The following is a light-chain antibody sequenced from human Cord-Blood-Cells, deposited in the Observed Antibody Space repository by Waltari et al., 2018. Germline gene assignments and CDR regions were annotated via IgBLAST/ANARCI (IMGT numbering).Light chain of an antibody. CDR1: SSDVRSYNL. CDR2: EGS. V-gene: IGLV2-23*01. Sequence: QSALTQPASVSGSPGQSITISCTGTSSDVRSYNLVSWYQQHSGKAPKLMIYEGSKRPSGVSNRFSGSKSGNTASLTISGLQAEDEADYYCCSYAGSSYVVFGGGTKLTVL. J-gene: IGLJ2*01. CDR3: CSYAGSSYVV.